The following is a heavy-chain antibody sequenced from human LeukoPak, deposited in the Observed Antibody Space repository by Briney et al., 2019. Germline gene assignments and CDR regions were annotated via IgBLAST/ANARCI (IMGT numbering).Heavy chain of an antibody. CDR3: ARLAGRWLQLLRGQNYFDY. CDR1: GFTFSSYG. Sequence: PGGSLRLSCAASGFTFSSYGMHWVRQAPGKGLEWVAVISYDGSNKYYADSVKGRFTISRDNSKNTLFLQMNSLRAEDTAVYYCARLAGRWLQLLRGQNYFDYWGQGTLVTVSS. V-gene: IGHV3-30*03. D-gene: IGHD5-24*01. J-gene: IGHJ4*02. CDR2: ISYDGSNK.